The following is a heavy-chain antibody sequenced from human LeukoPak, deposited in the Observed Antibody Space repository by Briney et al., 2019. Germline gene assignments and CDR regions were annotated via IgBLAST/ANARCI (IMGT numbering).Heavy chain of an antibody. J-gene: IGHJ6*03. CDR2: ISGSGGST. CDR3: AATPGYYYYYMDV. CDR1: GFTFSSYA. V-gene: IGHV3-23*01. Sequence: GGSLSLSCAASGFTFSSYAMSWVRQAPGKGLEWFSAISGSGGSTYYADSVKGRFTISRDNSKNTLYLQMNSLRAEDTAVYYCAATPGYYYYYMDVWGKGTTVTVSS.